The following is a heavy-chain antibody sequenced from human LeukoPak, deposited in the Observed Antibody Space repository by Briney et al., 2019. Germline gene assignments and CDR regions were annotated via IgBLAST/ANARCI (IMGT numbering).Heavy chain of an antibody. V-gene: IGHV4-34*01. Sequence: PSETPSLTCAVYGGSFSGYYWSWIRQPPGKGLEWIGEINHSGSTNYNPSLKSRVTISVDTSKNQFSLKLSSVTAADTAVYYCARGRGSGWLNWFDPWGQGTLVTVSS. D-gene: IGHD6-19*01. CDR1: GGSFSGYY. CDR3: ARGRGSGWLNWFDP. CDR2: INHSGST. J-gene: IGHJ5*02.